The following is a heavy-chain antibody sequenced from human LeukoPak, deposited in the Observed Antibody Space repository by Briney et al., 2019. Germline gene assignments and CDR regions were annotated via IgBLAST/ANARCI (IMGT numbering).Heavy chain of an antibody. CDR1: GFTFSVYW. Sequence: GGSLRLSCAACGFTFSVYWMSWVRLAPGKGLEWVANVNQDGSDRYYVDSVKGRFTISRDSAKNSLYLQMNSLRAEDTAVYYCARSNYFDFWGQGTLVTVSS. CDR2: VNQDGSDR. J-gene: IGHJ4*02. CDR3: ARSNYFDF. V-gene: IGHV3-7*01.